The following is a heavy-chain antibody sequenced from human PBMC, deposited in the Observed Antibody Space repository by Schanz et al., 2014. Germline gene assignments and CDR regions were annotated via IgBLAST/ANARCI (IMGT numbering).Heavy chain of an antibody. CDR3: AKVAPAATYLDS. Sequence: VQLVESGGGLVQPGRSLRLSCAASGFNFSNYDIHWVRQAPGKGLEWVALIYYNGTNKYYADSVKGRFTISRDNFKNTLFLQMNSLRAEDTAVYYCAKVAPAATYLDSWGLGTLVTVSS. V-gene: IGHV3-30*18. CDR1: GFNFSNYD. D-gene: IGHD2-2*01. CDR2: IYYNGTNK. J-gene: IGHJ4*02.